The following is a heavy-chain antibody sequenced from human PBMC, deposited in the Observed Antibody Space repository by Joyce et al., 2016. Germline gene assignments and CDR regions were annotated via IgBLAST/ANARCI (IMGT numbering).Heavy chain of an antibody. CDR2: IYPGDSDT. V-gene: IGHV5-51*01. CDR1: GYSFTNYW. CDR3: ARHSYSNYAPPFDY. J-gene: IGHJ4*02. D-gene: IGHD4-11*01. Sequence: EVQLVQSGAEVKKTGESLKISCKGSGYSFTNYWIGWVSQMPGKGLEWRGIIYPGDSDTRYSPSCQGQVTISADKSISTAYLQCSSLKASDTAMYYCARHSYSNYAPPFDYWGQGTLVTVSS.